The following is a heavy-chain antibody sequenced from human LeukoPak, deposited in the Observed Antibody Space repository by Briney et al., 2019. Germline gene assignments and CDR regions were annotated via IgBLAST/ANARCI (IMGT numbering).Heavy chain of an antibody. Sequence: SETLSLTCTVSGGSISSYYWSWIRQPAGKGLEWIGRIYTSGSTNYNPSLKSRVTMSVDTSKNQFSLKLSSVTAADPAVYSCARGNYGDYSDAFDIWGQGTMVTVSS. CDR1: GGSISSYY. D-gene: IGHD4-17*01. CDR2: IYTSGST. CDR3: ARGNYGDYSDAFDI. V-gene: IGHV4-4*07. J-gene: IGHJ3*02.